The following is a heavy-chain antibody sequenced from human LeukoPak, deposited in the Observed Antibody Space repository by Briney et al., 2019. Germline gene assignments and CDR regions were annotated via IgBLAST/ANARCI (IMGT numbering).Heavy chain of an antibody. V-gene: IGHV1-2*04. CDR3: ARGYYDILTGYYSPGDY. J-gene: IGHJ4*02. D-gene: IGHD3-9*01. CDR2: INPNSGGT. Sequence: ASVKVSCTASGYTFTGYYMHWVRQAPGQGLEWMGWINPNSGGTNYAQKFQGWVTMTRDTSISTAYMELSRLRSDDTAVYYCARGYYDILTGYYSPGDYWGQGTLVTDSS. CDR1: GYTFTGYY.